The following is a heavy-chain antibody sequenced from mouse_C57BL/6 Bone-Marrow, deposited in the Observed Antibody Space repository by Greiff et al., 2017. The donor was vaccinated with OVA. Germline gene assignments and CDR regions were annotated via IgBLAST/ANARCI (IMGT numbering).Heavy chain of an antibody. CDR1: GFNIKDDY. D-gene: IGHD1-1*01. V-gene: IGHV14-4*01. CDR3: TPYYGSSPPFAY. Sequence: VQLQQSGAELVRPGASVKLSCTASGFNIKDDYMHWVKQRPEQGLEWIGWIDPENGDTEYASKFQGKATITADTSSNTAYLQPSSLTSEDTAGYYCTPYYGSSPPFAYWGQGTLVTVSA. CDR2: IDPENGDT. J-gene: IGHJ3*01.